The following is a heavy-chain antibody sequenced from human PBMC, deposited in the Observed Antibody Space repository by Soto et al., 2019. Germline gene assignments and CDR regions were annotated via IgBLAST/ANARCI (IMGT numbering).Heavy chain of an antibody. J-gene: IGHJ4*02. CDR2: IKQDGSEK. CDR1: GFTFSSYG. D-gene: IGHD3-10*01. Sequence: GGSLRLSCAASGFTFSSYGMHWVRQAPGKGLEWVADIKQDGSEKYYVDSVKGRFTISRDNAKNSLYLQMNSLRAEDTAVYYCARPYYYGSGSYSGYWGQGTLVTVS. V-gene: IGHV3-7*01. CDR3: ARPYYYGSGSYSGY.